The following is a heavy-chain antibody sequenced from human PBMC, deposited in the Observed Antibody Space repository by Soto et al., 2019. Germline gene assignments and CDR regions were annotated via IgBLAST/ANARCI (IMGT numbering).Heavy chain of an antibody. Sequence: EVQLVESGGGLVQPGGSLRLSCAASGLIFSDYHMDWVRQAPGKGLEWVGRIRSKANSYTTEYAASVKGRFTISREASKHSLFLRMNSLKTEDTAVYYCAMLGGWSGGSNDMDVWGQGTTVTVS. V-gene: IGHV3-72*01. J-gene: IGHJ6*02. D-gene: IGHD6-19*01. CDR2: IRSKANSYTT. CDR1: GLIFSDYH. CDR3: AMLGGWSGGSNDMDV.